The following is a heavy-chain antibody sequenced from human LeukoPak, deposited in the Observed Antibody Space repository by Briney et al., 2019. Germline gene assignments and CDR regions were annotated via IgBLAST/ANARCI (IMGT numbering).Heavy chain of an antibody. CDR3: ARGFGALWFGELYYYYGMDV. V-gene: IGHV1-8*01. D-gene: IGHD3-10*01. CDR2: MNPNSDNT. J-gene: IGHJ6*02. Sequence: ASVKVSCKASGYTFTSYDINWVRQATGQGLEWMGWMNPNSDNTGYAQKFQGRVTMTRNTSISTAYMELSSLRSEDTAVYYCARGFGALWFGELYYYYGMDVWGQGTTVTVSS. CDR1: GYTFTSYD.